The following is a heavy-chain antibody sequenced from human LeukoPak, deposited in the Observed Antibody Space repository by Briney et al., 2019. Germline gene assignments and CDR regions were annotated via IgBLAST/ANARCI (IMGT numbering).Heavy chain of an antibody. J-gene: IGHJ4*02. D-gene: IGHD1-1*01. V-gene: IGHV1-2*02. CDR2: INPNSGGT. CDR3: ARDRGTGLFFDY. CDR1: GYTFTGYY. Sequence: ASVKVSCKASGYTFTGYYMHWVRQAPGQGLEWMGWINPNSGGTNYAQKFQGRVTMTRDTSISTAYMDLNSLRSDDTAIYYCARDRGTGLFFDYWGQGTLVTVSS.